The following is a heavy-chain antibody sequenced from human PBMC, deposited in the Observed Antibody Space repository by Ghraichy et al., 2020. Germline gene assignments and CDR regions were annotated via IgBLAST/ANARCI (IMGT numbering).Heavy chain of an antibody. CDR2: IYTSGST. V-gene: IGHV4-4*07. J-gene: IGHJ6*02. D-gene: IGHD3-16*01. CDR1: GGSISSYY. CDR3: ARDNLGELPLYYYGMDV. Sequence: SETLSLTCTVSGGSISSYYWSWIRQPAGKGLEWIGRIYTSGSTNYNPSLKSRVTMSVDTSKNQFSLKLSSVTAADTAVYYCARDNLGELPLYYYGMDVWGQGTTVTVSS.